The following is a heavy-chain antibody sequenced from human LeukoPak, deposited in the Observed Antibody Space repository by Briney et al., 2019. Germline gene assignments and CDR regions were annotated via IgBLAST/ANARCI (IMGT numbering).Heavy chain of an antibody. V-gene: IGHV4-39*01. CDR2: IYYGGST. J-gene: IGHJ4*02. CDR1: GGSVSSSNYY. CDR3: ATLVGATVSFDY. Sequence: SETLSLTCTVSGGSVSSSNYYWGWIRQPPGKGLEWIGSIYYGGSTFYNPPLKSRLTISVDTSKNQFSLKLTSVTAADTAVYYCATLVGATVSFDYWGQGTLVTVSS. D-gene: IGHD1-26*01.